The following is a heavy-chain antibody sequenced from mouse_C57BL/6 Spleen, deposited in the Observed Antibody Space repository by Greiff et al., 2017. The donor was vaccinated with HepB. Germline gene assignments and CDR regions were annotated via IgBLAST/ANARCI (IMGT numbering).Heavy chain of an antibody. V-gene: IGHV5-6*01. J-gene: IGHJ1*03. CDR3: ARPFTYYGSSYWYFDV. Sequence: EVNVVESGGDLVKPGGSLKLSCAASGFTFSSYGMSWVRQTPDKRLEWVATISSGGSYTYYPDSVKGRFTISRDNAKNTLYLQMSSLKSEDTAMYYCARPFTYYGSSYWYFDVWGTGTTVTVSS. D-gene: IGHD1-1*01. CDR1: GFTFSSYG. CDR2: ISSGGSYT.